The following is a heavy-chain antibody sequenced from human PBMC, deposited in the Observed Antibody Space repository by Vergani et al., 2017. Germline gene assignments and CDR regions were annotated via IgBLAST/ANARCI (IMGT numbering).Heavy chain of an antibody. J-gene: IGHJ6*02. V-gene: IGHV3-48*04. CDR2: ISSSSSTI. CDR1: GFTFSSYS. Sequence: EVQLAESGGGLVQPGGSLRLSCAASGFTFSSYSMNWVRQAPGKGLEWVSYISSSSSTIYYADSVKGRFTISRDNAKNSLYLQMNSLRAEDTAVYYCARDQXVRGGLLNYYYYYGMDVWGQGTAVTVSS. CDR3: ARDQXVRGGLLNYYYYYGMDV. D-gene: IGHD3-10*01.